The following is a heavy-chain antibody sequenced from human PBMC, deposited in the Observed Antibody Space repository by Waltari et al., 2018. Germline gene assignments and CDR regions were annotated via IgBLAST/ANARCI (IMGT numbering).Heavy chain of an antibody. V-gene: IGHV3-30-3*01. J-gene: IGHJ4*02. CDR3: ARDHRPDTVFGY. CDR2: ISYDGSNK. CDR1: GFTFSSYA. Sequence: QVQLVESGGGVVQPGRSLRLSCAASGFTFSSYAMHWVRQAPGKGRGWVAVISYDGSNKYYAYSVRGRFTSSRDNSKNTLYLQMNSLRAEDTAVYYCARDHRPDTVFGYWGQGTLVTVSS.